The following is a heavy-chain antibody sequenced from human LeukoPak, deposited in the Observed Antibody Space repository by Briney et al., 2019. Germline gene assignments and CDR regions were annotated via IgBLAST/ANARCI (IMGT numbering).Heavy chain of an antibody. CDR3: ARVGYCSSTSLFYCYYGMDV. Sequence: SETLSLTCTVSGDSISDYCWSWIRQSPGKGLEWIGYIYNSGSTDYNPSLNSRVTVSVDTPKNQFSLKLSSVTAADTAIYYCARVGYCSSTSLFYCYYGMDVWGQGTTVTVSS. CDR1: GDSISDYC. J-gene: IGHJ6*02. CDR2: IYNSGST. D-gene: IGHD2-2*01. V-gene: IGHV4-59*01.